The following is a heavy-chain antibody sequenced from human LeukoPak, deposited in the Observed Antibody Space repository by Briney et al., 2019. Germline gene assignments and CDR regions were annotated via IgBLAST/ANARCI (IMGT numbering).Heavy chain of an antibody. CDR3: ARDKGRVAARQKLRSGAFDI. Sequence: SETLSLTCRVSGGSISSSNYYWGWIRQPPGKGLEWIGEINHSGSTNYNPSLKSRVTISVDTSKNQFSLKLSSVTAADTAVYYCARDKGRVAARQKLRSGAFDIWGQGTMVTVSS. CDR1: GGSISSSNYY. D-gene: IGHD6-6*01. CDR2: INHSGST. J-gene: IGHJ3*02. V-gene: IGHV4-39*07.